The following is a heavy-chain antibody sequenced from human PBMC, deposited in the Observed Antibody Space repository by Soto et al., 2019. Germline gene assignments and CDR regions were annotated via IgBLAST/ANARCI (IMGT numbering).Heavy chain of an antibody. V-gene: IGHV1-8*01. CDR1: GYTFSDFD. D-gene: IGHD3-16*01. Sequence: APVKVSCKASGYTFSDFDINWLRQAAGQGPEWMGWMNAKSGDTLSAQRLQGKFNMTWDTSLSTAYMEVGSLTSDDAAIYYCARGNPFNYAGFDVWGQGTTVTVSS. J-gene: IGHJ6*02. CDR3: ARGNPFNYAGFDV. CDR2: MNAKSGDT.